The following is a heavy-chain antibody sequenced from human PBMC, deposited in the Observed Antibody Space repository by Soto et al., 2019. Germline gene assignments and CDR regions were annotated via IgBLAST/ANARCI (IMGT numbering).Heavy chain of an antibody. CDR1: GGSISSGGYS. D-gene: IGHD2-2*01. CDR2: IYHSGST. V-gene: IGHV4-30-2*01. CDR3: ARVPDR. J-gene: IGHJ5*02. Sequence: SETLSLTCAVSGGSISSGGYSWSWIRKPPGKGLEWIGYIYHSGSTYYNPSLKSRVTISVDRSKNQFSLRLSSVTAADTAVYYCARVPDRWGQGTLVTVSS.